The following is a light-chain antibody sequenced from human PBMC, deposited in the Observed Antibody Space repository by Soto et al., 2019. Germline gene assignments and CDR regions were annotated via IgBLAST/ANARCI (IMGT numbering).Light chain of an antibody. CDR1: GSDVGSYNR. J-gene: IGLJ1*01. CDR2: EVS. V-gene: IGLV2-18*02. Sequence: QAVVTQPPSVSGSPGQSVTISCTGTGSDVGSYNRVSWYQQPPDTAPKLMLYEVSYRPSGVPDRFSGSKSGNTASLTISGLQAEDEADYYCSSYTSSGTYVFGTGTKVTVL. CDR3: SSYTSSGTYV.